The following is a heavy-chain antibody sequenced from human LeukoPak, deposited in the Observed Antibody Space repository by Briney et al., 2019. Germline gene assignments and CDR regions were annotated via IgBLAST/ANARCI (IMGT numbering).Heavy chain of an antibody. CDR3: ARVGGSYGDAFDI. CDR2: ISSSSSTI. J-gene: IGHJ3*02. D-gene: IGHD1-26*01. V-gene: IGHV3-48*01. CDR1: GFTFSSYS. Sequence: GGSLRLSCAASGFTFSSYSMNWVRQAPGKGREWVSYISSSSSTIYYADSVKGRFTISRDNAKNSLYLQMNSLRAEDTAVYYCARVGGSYGDAFDIWGQGTMVTVSS.